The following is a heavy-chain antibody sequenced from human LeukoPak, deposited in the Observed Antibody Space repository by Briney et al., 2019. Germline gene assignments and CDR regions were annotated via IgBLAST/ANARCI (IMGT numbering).Heavy chain of an antibody. V-gene: IGHV1-69*13. CDR2: IIPIFGTA. Sequence: ASVKVSCKASGGTFSSYAISWVRQAPGQGLEWMGGIIPIFGTANYAQKFQGRVTITADESTSTAYMELSSLRSEDTAVYYRARDQGYYDSSGYYFDYWGQGTLVTVSS. J-gene: IGHJ4*02. CDR1: GGTFSSYA. CDR3: ARDQGYYDSSGYYFDY. D-gene: IGHD3-22*01.